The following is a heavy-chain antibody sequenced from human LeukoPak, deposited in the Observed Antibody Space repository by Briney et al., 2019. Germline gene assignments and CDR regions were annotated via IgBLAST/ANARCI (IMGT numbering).Heavy chain of an antibody. J-gene: IGHJ4*02. Sequence: TSETLSLTCIVSGGSISRSNYYWGWIRQPPGKGLEWIGYIYYSGSTNYNPSLKSRVTISVDTSKNQFSLKLSSVTAADTAVYYCARLTRVTKAYYFDYWGQGTLVTVSS. D-gene: IGHD4-17*01. V-gene: IGHV4-61*05. CDR3: ARLTRVTKAYYFDY. CDR1: GGSISRSNYY. CDR2: IYYSGST.